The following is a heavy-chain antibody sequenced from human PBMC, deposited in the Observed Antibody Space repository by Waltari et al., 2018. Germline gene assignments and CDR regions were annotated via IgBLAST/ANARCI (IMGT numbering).Heavy chain of an antibody. J-gene: IGHJ5*02. V-gene: IGHV1-8*02. D-gene: IGHD2-2*01. CDR2: MNPISGTT. Sequence: QVQLVQSGAEVQKPGASVKVSCRASGYSFTTYDIPWARLAPGQGLEWMGWMNPISGTTNSAQKFQGRVSMTGDPSINTAYMELSSLTFDDTAVYYCARAVRNQLLSDPWGQGTLVVVSS. CDR1: GYSFTTYD. CDR3: ARAVRNQLLSDP.